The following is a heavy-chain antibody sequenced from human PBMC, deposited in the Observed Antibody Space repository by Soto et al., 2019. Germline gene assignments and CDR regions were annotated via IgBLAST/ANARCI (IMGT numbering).Heavy chain of an antibody. Sequence: EVQLVESGGGLVQPGGSLRLSCAASGFTISSYSMNWVRQAPGKGLEWVSYISSSSSTIYYADSVKGRFTISRDNAKNSLYLQTNSLRAEDTAVYYCARDDWNRKYYYYYYIDVWGKGTTVTLSS. CDR1: GFTISSYS. J-gene: IGHJ6*03. V-gene: IGHV3-48*01. CDR3: ARDDWNRKYYYYYYIDV. CDR2: ISSSSSTI. D-gene: IGHD1-1*01.